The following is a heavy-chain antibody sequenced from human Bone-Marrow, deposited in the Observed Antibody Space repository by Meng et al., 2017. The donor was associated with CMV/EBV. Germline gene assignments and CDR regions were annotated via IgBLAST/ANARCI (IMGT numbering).Heavy chain of an antibody. Sequence: ASVKVSCKASGYTFTGYYMHWVRQAPGQGLEWMGWINPNSGGTNYAQKFQGRVTMTRDTSISTAYMELSRLRSDDTAVYYCAREYYYSGWFESWGQGTRVTGYS. J-gene: IGHJ5*01. V-gene: IGHV1-2*02. CDR2: INPNSGGT. CDR1: GYTFTGYY. D-gene: IGHD2/OR15-2a*01. CDR3: AREYYYSGWFES.